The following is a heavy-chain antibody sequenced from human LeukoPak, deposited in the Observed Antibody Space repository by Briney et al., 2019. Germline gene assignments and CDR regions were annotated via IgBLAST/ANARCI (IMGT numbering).Heavy chain of an antibody. Sequence: SVKVSCKASGGTFSSYAINWVRQAPGQGLEWMGGIIPIFGTPNYAQKFQGRVTITTDESTNTAYMEMSSLRPEDTAVYYCARVLARSGEMSGSYYYYWGQGTLVTVSS. CDR2: IIPIFGTP. CDR1: GGTFSSYA. J-gene: IGHJ4*02. CDR3: ARVLARSGEMSGSYYYY. D-gene: IGHD1-26*01. V-gene: IGHV1-69*05.